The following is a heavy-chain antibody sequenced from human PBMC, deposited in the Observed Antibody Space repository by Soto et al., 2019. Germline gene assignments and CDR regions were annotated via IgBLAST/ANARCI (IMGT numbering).Heavy chain of an antibody. D-gene: IGHD6-13*01. J-gene: IGHJ4*02. CDR3: ARDLAAAGPFDY. CDR1: GYTFTSYA. V-gene: IGHV1-18*01. Sequence: QVQLVQSGAEVKKPGASVKVSCKTSGYTFTSYAIRWVRQAPGQGLEGMGWISAYNGNTHYAQKLQGRVTMTTDTTTSTAYMELRSRSADDTAVYYCARDLAAAGPFDYWGQGTLVTVSS. CDR2: ISAYNGNT.